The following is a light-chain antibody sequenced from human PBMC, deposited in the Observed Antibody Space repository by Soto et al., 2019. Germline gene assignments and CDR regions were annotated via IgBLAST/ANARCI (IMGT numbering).Light chain of an antibody. Sequence: IAVSLYPDTLSLSSGERAPRSCRAGQSVSRSDLPGDQQKPGQAPKVLIYRASIRATGIPDRFTGSGSGTDFTLTIIRLEPEDFAGYYCQVSENWPITFGQRTRLEI. CDR1: QSVSRSD. CDR2: RAS. J-gene: IGKJ5*01. V-gene: IGKV3-20*01. CDR3: QVSENWPIT.